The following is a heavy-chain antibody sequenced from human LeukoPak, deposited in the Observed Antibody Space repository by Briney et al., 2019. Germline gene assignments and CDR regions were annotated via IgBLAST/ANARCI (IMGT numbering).Heavy chain of an antibody. Sequence: PSETLSLTCAVYGGSFSGYYWSWIRQPPGKGLEWIGEINHSGSTNYNPSLKSRVTISVDTSKNQFSLKLSSVTAADTAVYYCARHAPVGLERRSYFDYWGQGTLVTVSS. CDR2: INHSGST. CDR1: GGSFSGYY. J-gene: IGHJ4*02. CDR3: ARHAPVGLERRSYFDY. V-gene: IGHV4-34*01. D-gene: IGHD1-1*01.